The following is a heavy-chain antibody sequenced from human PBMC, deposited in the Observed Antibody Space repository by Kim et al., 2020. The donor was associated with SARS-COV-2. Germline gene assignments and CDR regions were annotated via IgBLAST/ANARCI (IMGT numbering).Heavy chain of an antibody. J-gene: IGHJ2*01. CDR2: ISSSSSTI. CDR3: ARSGVDSGSYYNGRYWYFEP. Sequence: GGSLRLSCAASGFTFSSYSMNWVRQAPGKGLEWVSYISSSSSTIYYADSVKGRFTISRDNAKNSLYLQMNSLRAEDTAVYYCARSGVDSGSYYNGRYWYFEPWGRGNLVTLSS. CDR1: GFTFSSYS. V-gene: IGHV3-48*04. D-gene: IGHD3-10*01.